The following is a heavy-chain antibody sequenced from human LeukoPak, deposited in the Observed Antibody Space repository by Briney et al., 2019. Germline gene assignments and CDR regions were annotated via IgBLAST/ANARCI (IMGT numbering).Heavy chain of an antibody. CDR3: ARESPTYYYDTSGPGFDY. V-gene: IGHV4-59*01. CDR2: VYYSGST. D-gene: IGHD3-22*01. J-gene: IGHJ4*02. CDR1: GGSISSYY. Sequence: PSETLSLTCTVSGGSISSYYWSWIRHTPGKGLEWIGYVYYSGSTNYNPSLKSRVTISVDTSKNQFSLKLSSVTAADTAVYYCARESPTYYYDTSGPGFDYWGQGTLVTVSS.